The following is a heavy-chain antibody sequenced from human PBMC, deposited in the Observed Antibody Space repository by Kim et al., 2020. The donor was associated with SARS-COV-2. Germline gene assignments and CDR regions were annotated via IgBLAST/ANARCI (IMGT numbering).Heavy chain of an antibody. CDR1: GYTFTGYY. J-gene: IGHJ6*02. Sequence: ASVKVSCKASGYTFTGYYMHWVRQAPGQGLEWMGRINPNSGGTNYAQKFQGRVTMTRDTSISTAYMELSRLRSDDTAVYYCARERMYYDILTGNYYYYGMDVWGQGTTVTVSS. CDR3: ARERMYYDILTGNYYYYGMDV. V-gene: IGHV1-2*06. CDR2: INPNSGGT. D-gene: IGHD3-9*01.